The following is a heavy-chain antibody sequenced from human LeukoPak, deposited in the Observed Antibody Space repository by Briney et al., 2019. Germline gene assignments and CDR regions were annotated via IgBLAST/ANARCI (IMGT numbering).Heavy chain of an antibody. CDR1: GYTLTELS. CDR3: ATVPGPFSVTPYYFDY. Sequence: ASVKVSCKVSGYTLTELSMHWVRQAPGEGLEWMGGFDPEDGETIYAQKFQGRVTMTEDTSTDTAYMELSSLRSEDTAVYYCATVPGPFSVTPYYFDYWGQGTLVTVSS. V-gene: IGHV1-24*01. D-gene: IGHD4-17*01. J-gene: IGHJ4*02. CDR2: FDPEDGET.